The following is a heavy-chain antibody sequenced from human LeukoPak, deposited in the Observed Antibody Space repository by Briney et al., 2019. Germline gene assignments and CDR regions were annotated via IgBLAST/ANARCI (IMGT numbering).Heavy chain of an antibody. CDR1: GGSISSYY. Sequence: SETLSLTCTVSGGSISSYYWSWIRQPPGKGLEWIGYIYYSGSTNYNPSLKSRVTISVDTSKNQFSLKLSSVTAADTAVYYCARDPSSSYYYVGWYFDLWGRGTLVTVSS. D-gene: IGHD3-22*01. V-gene: IGHV4-59*01. CDR2: IYYSGST. J-gene: IGHJ2*01. CDR3: ARDPSSSYYYVGWYFDL.